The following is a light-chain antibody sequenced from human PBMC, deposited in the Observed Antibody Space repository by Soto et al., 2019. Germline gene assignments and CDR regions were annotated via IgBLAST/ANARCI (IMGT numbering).Light chain of an antibody. V-gene: IGKV1-39*01. Sequence: DIEMTQSPSSLSASVGDRVTITCRASQSISSYLNWYQQKPGKAPNLLIYAASSLQSGVPSRFSGSGSGTDLTLTISSLQPEDFATYYCQQSYSTPRTFGQGTKVDIX. CDR3: QQSYSTPRT. CDR1: QSISSY. CDR2: AAS. J-gene: IGKJ1*01.